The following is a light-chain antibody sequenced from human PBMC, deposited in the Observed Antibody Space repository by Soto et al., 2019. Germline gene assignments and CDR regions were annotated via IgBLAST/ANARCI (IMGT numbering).Light chain of an antibody. CDR3: QQSYTAPQT. CDR2: GAS. CDR1: QSISTS. Sequence: DIQMTQSPSTLSASVGDRVTITCRATQSISTSLAWYQQKPGKAPNLLISGASNLESGVPSRFSGSGSGTEFTLTISSLQPDDFAAYYCQQSYTAPQTFGQGTKVEL. J-gene: IGKJ1*01. V-gene: IGKV1-5*01.